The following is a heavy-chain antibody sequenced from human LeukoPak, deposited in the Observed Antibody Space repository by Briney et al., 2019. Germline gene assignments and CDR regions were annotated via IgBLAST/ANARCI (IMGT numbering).Heavy chain of an antibody. V-gene: IGHV3-23*01. J-gene: IGHJ4*02. Sequence: GRSLRLSCAASGFTFDDYAMHWVRQAPGKGLEWVSAISGSGGSTYYADSVKGRFTISRDNSKNTLYLQMNSLRAEDTAVYYCAPTHSSGWGQGTLVTVSS. CDR3: APTHSSG. D-gene: IGHD6-19*01. CDR2: ISGSGGST. CDR1: GFTFDDYA.